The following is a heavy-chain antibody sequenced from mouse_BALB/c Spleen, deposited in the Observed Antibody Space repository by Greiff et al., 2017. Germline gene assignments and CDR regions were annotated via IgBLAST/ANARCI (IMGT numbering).Heavy chain of an antibody. D-gene: IGHD1-1*01. CDR1: GFTFSSYT. CDR2: ISNGGGST. V-gene: IGHV5-12-2*01. CDR3: ARQGSYEIYFDY. Sequence: EVKVEESGGGLVQPGGSLKLSCAASGFTFSSYTMSWVRQTPEKRLEWVAYISNGGGSTYYPDTVKGRFTISRDNAKNTLYLQMSSLKSEDTAMYYCARQGSYEIYFDYWGQGTTLTVSS. J-gene: IGHJ2*01.